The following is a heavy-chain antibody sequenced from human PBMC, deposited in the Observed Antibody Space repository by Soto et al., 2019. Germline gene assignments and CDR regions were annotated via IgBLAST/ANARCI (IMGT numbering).Heavy chain of an antibody. D-gene: IGHD6-19*01. J-gene: IGHJ4*02. V-gene: IGHV4-59*01. Sequence: ETLSLTCADSGGCISSYYWSWIRQPPGKGLEWIGYIYYSGSTNYNPSLKSRVTISVDTSKNQFSLKLSSVTAADTAVYYCARDPVLAFVAAYYFDYWGQGTLVTVSS. CDR3: ARDPVLAFVAAYYFDY. CDR2: IYYSGST. CDR1: GGCISSYY.